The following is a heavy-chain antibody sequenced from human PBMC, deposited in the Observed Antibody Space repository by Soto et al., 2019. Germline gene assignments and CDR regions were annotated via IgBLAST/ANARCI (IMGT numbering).Heavy chain of an antibody. D-gene: IGHD5-12*01. Sequence: PGGSLRLSCADSGVTFRNYAMTWVRQAPGRGLEWVSTISASSSSRYYSDSVKGRFTISRDNFKNTLYLQMNSLRVEDTALYYCARLSGYEWDNRFDLWGQGTQVTVYS. CDR2: ISASSSSR. CDR3: ARLSGYEWDNRFDL. CDR1: GVTFRNYA. J-gene: IGHJ5*02. V-gene: IGHV3-23*01.